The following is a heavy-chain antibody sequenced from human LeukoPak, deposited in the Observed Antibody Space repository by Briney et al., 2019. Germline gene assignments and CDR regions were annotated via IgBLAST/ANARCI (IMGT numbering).Heavy chain of an antibody. Sequence: PSETLSLTCAVYGGSFSGYYWSWIRQPPGKGLEWIGEINHSGSTNYNPSLKSRVTISVDTSKNQFSLKLSSVTAADTAVYYCARGRSGGYDAFDIWGQGTMVTVSS. CDR1: GGSFSGYY. V-gene: IGHV4-34*01. D-gene: IGHD6-25*01. J-gene: IGHJ3*02. CDR3: ARGRSGGYDAFDI. CDR2: INHSGST.